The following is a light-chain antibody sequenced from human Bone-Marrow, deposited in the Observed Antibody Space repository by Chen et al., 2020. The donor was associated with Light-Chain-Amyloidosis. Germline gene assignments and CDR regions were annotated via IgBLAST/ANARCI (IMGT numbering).Light chain of an antibody. Sequence: SSVLTQPSSVSVAPGQPSTIACGGNNIGSTSVHWYQQTPGQAPLLVVYDDSDLPSGIPGRLSGSNSGNTATLTISRVEAGDEADYYCQVWDRSSDRPVFGGGTKLTVL. CDR1: NIGSTS. J-gene: IGLJ3*02. CDR2: DDS. CDR3: QVWDRSSDRPV. V-gene: IGLV3-21*02.